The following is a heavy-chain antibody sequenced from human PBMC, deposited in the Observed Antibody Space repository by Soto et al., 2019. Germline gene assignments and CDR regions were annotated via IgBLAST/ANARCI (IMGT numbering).Heavy chain of an antibody. CDR2: ISYDGSNK. Sequence: PGGSLRLSCAASRFTFSSYGMHWVRQAPGKGLEWVAVISYDGSNKYYADSVKGRFTISRDNSKNTLYLQMNSLRAEDTAVYYCAKDLAGRWLQPSRLANYWGQGTLVTVSS. D-gene: IGHD3-10*01. CDR3: AKDLAGRWLQPSRLANY. CDR1: RFTFSSYG. J-gene: IGHJ4*02. V-gene: IGHV3-30*18.